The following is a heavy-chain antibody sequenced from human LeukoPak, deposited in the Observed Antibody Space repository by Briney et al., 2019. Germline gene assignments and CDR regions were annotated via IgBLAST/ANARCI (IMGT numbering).Heavy chain of an antibody. Sequence: GGSLRLSCVPSGFTFSSFAMTWVRQAPGKGLEWVSSISGSGGTTYYADSIKGRFTISRDSSKNMLYLQMNRLRAEDTAVYYCAKGTLSAHDSSGYYYEFHYWGQGTLISVST. V-gene: IGHV3-23*01. D-gene: IGHD3-22*01. CDR3: AKGTLSAHDSSGYYYEFHY. CDR2: ISGSGGTT. CDR1: GFTFSSFA. J-gene: IGHJ4*02.